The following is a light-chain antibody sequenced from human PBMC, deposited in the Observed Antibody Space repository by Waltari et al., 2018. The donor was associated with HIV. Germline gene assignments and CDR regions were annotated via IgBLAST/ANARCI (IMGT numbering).Light chain of an antibody. V-gene: IGKV3-11*01. Sequence: EIVLTQSPATLSLSPGKRATLSCSAKQSVSSYLAWYQQKPGQAPRLLIYDASNRATGIPARFSGSGSGTDFTLTISSLEPEDFAVYYCQQRSNWPPMYTFGQGTKLEIK. CDR1: QSVSSY. CDR2: DAS. CDR3: QQRSNWPPMYT. J-gene: IGKJ2*01.